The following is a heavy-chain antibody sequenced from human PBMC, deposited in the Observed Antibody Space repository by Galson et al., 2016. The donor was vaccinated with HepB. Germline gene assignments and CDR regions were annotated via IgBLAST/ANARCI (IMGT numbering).Heavy chain of an antibody. CDR2: INYNGVA. J-gene: IGHJ4*02. D-gene: IGHD3-3*01. V-gene: IGHV4-34*01. CDR3: ARGPNYDFWSGYRGFSFDI. Sequence: LSLTCAVYGGPFSGNYWSWIRQPPGRGLEWIGEINYNGVATYNPSLKSRVTISVDTSKNQFSLNLNSVTAADTAVYYCARGPNYDFWSGYRGFSFDIWGQGTLVAVSS. CDR1: GGPFSGNY.